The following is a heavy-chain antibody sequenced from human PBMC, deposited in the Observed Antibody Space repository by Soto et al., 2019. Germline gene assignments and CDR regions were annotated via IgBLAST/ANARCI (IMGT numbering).Heavy chain of an antibody. CDR3: ASEDGYYGIDV. Sequence: KPSETLSLTCTVSGGSVSSGSYYWSWIRQPPGKGLEWIGYIYYSGSTNYNPSLKSRVTISVDTSKNQFSLKLSSVTAADTAVYYCASEDGYYGIDVWGQGTTVTVSS. J-gene: IGHJ6*02. V-gene: IGHV4-61*01. CDR2: IYYSGST. D-gene: IGHD4-17*01. CDR1: GGSVSSGSYY.